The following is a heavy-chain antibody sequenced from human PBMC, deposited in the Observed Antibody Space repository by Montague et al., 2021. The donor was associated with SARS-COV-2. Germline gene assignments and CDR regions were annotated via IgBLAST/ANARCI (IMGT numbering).Heavy chain of an antibody. Sequence: SLRLSCAASGFTFSSYAMSWVRQALGKGLEWVPAISGSGGSTYYADSVKGRFTISRDNSKNTLYLQMNSLRAEDTAVYYCAKGSGGTIFGVVITYWYFDLWGRGTLVTVSS. D-gene: IGHD3-3*01. CDR2: ISGSGGST. CDR3: AKGSGGTIFGVVITYWYFDL. V-gene: IGHV3-23*01. CDR1: GFTFSSYA. J-gene: IGHJ2*01.